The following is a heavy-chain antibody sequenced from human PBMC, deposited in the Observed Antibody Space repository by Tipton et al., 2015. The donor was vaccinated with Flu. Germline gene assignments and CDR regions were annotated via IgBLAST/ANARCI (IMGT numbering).Heavy chain of an antibody. V-gene: IGHV3-21*01. J-gene: IGHJ3*02. CDR2: ISSSRSYI. CDR3: ARLDSDAFDI. D-gene: IGHD2-21*01. Sequence: SLRLSCAASGFTFSTYSMSWVRQAPGKGLEWVSSISSSRSYIYYADSVKGRFTISRDNAKNSLYLQMNSLRAEDTAVYFCARLDSDAFDIWGQGTMVTVSS. CDR1: GFTFSTYS.